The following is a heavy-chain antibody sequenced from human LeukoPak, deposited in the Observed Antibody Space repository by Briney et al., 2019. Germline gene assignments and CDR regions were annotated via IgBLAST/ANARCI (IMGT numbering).Heavy chain of an antibody. V-gene: IGHV4-34*01. CDR2: INHSGST. D-gene: IGHD3-10*01. J-gene: IGHJ4*02. Sequence: SETLSLTCAVYGGSFSGYYWSWIRQPPGKGLEWIGEINHSGSTNYNPSLKSRVTISVDTSKNQFSLKLSSMTAADTAVYYCAGLISLGSWGQGTLVTVSS. CDR3: AGLISLGS. CDR1: GGSFSGYY.